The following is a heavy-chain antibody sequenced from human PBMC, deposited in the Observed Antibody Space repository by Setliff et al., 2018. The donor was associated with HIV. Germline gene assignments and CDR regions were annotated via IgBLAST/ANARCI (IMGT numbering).Heavy chain of an antibody. V-gene: IGHV4-38-2*01. J-gene: IGHJ4*02. CDR1: GYSISSGCY. CDR2: MYHTGST. D-gene: IGHD3-3*01. CDR3: ARRGSSGDPWSGSHYLYYLDC. Sequence: SETLSLTCAVSGYSISSGCYWGWIRQPPGKGLEWIGSMYHTGSTYYSPSLNSRFTISVDTSKNQFSLKLSSVSAADTAVYYCARRGSSGDPWSGSHYLYYLDCWGQGTLVTVSS.